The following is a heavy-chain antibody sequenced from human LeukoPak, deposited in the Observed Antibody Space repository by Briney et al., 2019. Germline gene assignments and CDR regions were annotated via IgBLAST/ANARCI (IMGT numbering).Heavy chain of an antibody. J-gene: IGHJ4*02. CDR3: ARERKYDSNFDY. V-gene: IGHV3-74*01. D-gene: IGHD1-1*01. CDR1: GFTFSSYA. Sequence: GRSLRLSCAASGFTFSSYAMHWVRQAPGKGLVWVSRIKSDGSSTSYADSVKGRFTISRDNAKNTLNLQMNSLRAEDTAVYYCARERKYDSNFDYWGQGTLVTVSS. CDR2: IKSDGSST.